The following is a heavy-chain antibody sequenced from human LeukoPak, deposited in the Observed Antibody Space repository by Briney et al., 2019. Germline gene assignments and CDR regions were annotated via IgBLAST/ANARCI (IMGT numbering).Heavy chain of an antibody. D-gene: IGHD2-15*01. CDR3: ARLVEASDAFDI. CDR2: ISGSGGST. V-gene: IGHV3-23*01. CDR1: GFTFSSYA. J-gene: IGHJ3*02. Sequence: GGSLRLSCAASGFTFSSYAMSWVRQAPGKGLEWVSAISGSGGSTYYADSVKGRFTISRDNSKNTLYLQMNSLRPEDTAVYYCARLVEASDAFDIWGQGTMVTVSS.